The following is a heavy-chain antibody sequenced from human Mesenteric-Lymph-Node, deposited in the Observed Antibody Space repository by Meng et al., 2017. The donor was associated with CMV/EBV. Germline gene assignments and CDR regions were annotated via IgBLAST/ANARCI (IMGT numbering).Heavy chain of an antibody. D-gene: IGHD3-22*01. Sequence: GGSLRLSCAASGFSFNTYEFNWVRQAPGKGLEWVSVIYSGSNTFYADSVKGRFTISRDNSKNTLHLQMNSLRVEDTAVYFCVRDESLMIARGDFDYWGQGILVTVSS. CDR1: GFSFNTYE. J-gene: IGHJ4*02. V-gene: IGHV3-66*01. CDR2: IYSGSNT. CDR3: VRDESLMIARGDFDY.